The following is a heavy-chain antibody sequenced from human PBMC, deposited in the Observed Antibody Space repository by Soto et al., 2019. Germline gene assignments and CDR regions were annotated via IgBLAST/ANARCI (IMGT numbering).Heavy chain of an antibody. CDR2: INHSGST. CDR1: GGSFSVYY. CDR3: ARCLTAPYYYYYYGMDV. V-gene: IGHV4-34*01. J-gene: IGHJ6*02. D-gene: IGHD7-27*01. Sequence: PSETLSLTCAVYGGSFSVYYWSWIRHPPGKGLEWIGEINHSGSTNYNPSLKSRVTISVDTSKNQFSLKLSSVTAADTAVYYWARCLTAPYYYYYYGMDVWGQGTTVTVSS.